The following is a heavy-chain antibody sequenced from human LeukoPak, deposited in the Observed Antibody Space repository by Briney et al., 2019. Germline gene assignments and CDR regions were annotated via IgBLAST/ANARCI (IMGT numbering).Heavy chain of an antibody. CDR1: GFTFSSYA. D-gene: IGHD2-2*01. Sequence: PGASLRLSCAASGFTFSSYAMSWVRQAPGKGLEWVSAISGSGGSTYYADSVKGRFTISRDNSKNTLYLQMNSLRAEDTAVYYCARGGGYCSSTTCPNWYFDLWGRGTLVTVSS. J-gene: IGHJ2*01. V-gene: IGHV3-23*01. CDR3: ARGGGYCSSTTCPNWYFDL. CDR2: ISGSGGST.